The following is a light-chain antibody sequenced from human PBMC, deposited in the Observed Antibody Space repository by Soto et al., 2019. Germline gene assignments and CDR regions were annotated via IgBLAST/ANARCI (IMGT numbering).Light chain of an antibody. Sequence: QSALTQPRSASGSPGQSVTISCTGTTSDVGAYTYVSWYQQHVGKAPKLVIYEFTKRPSGVPDRFSCSKSANTASLTVSGLQAEDESDYYCSSFASSTTGVVGGGTKLTVL. CDR2: EFT. CDR1: TSDVGAYTY. J-gene: IGLJ3*02. V-gene: IGLV2-8*01. CDR3: SSFASSTTGV.